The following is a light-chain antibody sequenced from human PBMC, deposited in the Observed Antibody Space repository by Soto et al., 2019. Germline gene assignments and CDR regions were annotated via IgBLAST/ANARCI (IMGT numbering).Light chain of an antibody. CDR1: QSVSSSY. Sequence: EIVLTQSPGTLSLSPGERATLSCRASQSVSSSYLAWYQQKPGQAPRLLIYGASSRATGIPDRFSGSGSGTDFTLTISRLEPEDFAVYYCQQYVSSTPPWTFGQGTKVEIK. V-gene: IGKV3-20*01. J-gene: IGKJ1*01. CDR3: QQYVSSTPPWT. CDR2: GAS.